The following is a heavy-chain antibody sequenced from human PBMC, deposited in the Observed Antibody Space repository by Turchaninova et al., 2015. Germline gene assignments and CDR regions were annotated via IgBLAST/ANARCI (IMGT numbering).Heavy chain of an antibody. CDR3: AGPGYNLDY. Sequence: EVQLVESGGGLVKPGGSLRVSCAASGFTFSRYSMNWVRQAPGRGVEWGSSISSSSNYINQAESWKGRVTISRDNAKNSLYLQMNSLRAEDTAVYYCAGPGYNLDYWGQGTLVTVSS. D-gene: IGHD1-14*01. CDR2: ISSSSNYI. CDR1: GFTFSRYS. V-gene: IGHV3-21*01. J-gene: IGHJ4*02.